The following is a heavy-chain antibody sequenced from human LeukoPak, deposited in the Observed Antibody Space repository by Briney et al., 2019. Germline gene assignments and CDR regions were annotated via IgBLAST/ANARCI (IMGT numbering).Heavy chain of an antibody. D-gene: IGHD3-22*01. Sequence: GASMKVSCKASGYTFTGYYMHWVRQAPGQGLEWMGWINPNSGGTNYAQKFQGRVTMTRDTSISTAYMELSRLRSDDTAVYYCARYYDSSGYPYYWGQGTLATVSS. CDR3: ARYYDSSGYPYY. J-gene: IGHJ4*02. V-gene: IGHV1-2*02. CDR1: GYTFTGYY. CDR2: INPNSGGT.